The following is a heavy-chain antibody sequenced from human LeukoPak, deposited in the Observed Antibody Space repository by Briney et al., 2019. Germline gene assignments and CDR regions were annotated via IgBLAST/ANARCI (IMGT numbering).Heavy chain of an antibody. J-gene: IGHJ4*02. V-gene: IGHV4-34*01. CDR1: GGSFSGYY. Sequence: SETLSLTCAVYGGSFSGYYWSWIRQPPGKGLEWIGEINHSGSTNYNPSLKSRVTISVDTSKNQFSLKLSSVTAADTAVCYCARDRAAVATSPDYWGQGTLVTVSS. D-gene: IGHD5-12*01. CDR3: ARDRAAVATSPDY. CDR2: INHSGST.